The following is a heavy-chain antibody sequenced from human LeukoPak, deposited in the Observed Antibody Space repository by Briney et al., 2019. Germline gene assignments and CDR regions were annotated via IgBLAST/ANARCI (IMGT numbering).Heavy chain of an antibody. Sequence: ASVKVSCKASGYTFTGYYMHWVRQAPGQGLEWMGWINPNSGGTNYAQKFQGRVTMTRDTSISTAYMELSGLRSDDTAVYYCARGYTSGWNPVDYWGQGTLVTVSS. V-gene: IGHV1-2*02. J-gene: IGHJ4*02. CDR2: INPNSGGT. CDR3: ARGYTSGWNPVDY. CDR1: GYTFTGYY. D-gene: IGHD1-14*01.